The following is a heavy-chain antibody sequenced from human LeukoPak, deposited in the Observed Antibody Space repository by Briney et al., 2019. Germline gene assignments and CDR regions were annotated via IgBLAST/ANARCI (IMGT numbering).Heavy chain of an antibody. V-gene: IGHV4-59*01. J-gene: IGHJ4*02. D-gene: IGHD5-24*01. CDR1: IDSISGFY. Sequence: PSETLSLTCTVSIDSISGFYWSWIRQPPGKGLEWIGYIYYSGSTNYNPSLKSRVTISVDTSKNQFSLKLSSVTAADTAVYYCARGEERYFDYWGQGTLVTASS. CDR3: ARGEERYFDY. CDR2: IYYSGST.